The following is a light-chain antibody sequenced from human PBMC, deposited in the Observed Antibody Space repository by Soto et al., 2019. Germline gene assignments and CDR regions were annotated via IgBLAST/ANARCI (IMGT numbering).Light chain of an antibody. CDR1: SSDVGGYNY. J-gene: IGLJ2*01. V-gene: IGLV2-14*01. Sequence: QSALTQPASVSGSPGQSITISCTGTSSDVGGYNYVSWYQQHPGKAPRLMICEVSNRPSGVSNRFSGSKSGNTASLTISGLQAEDEADYYCSSYTTGSLVVFGGGTKVTVL. CDR3: SSYTTGSLVV. CDR2: EVS.